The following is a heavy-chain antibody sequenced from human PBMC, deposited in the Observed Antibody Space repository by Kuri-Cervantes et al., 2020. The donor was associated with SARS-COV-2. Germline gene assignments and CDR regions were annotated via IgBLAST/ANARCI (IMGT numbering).Heavy chain of an antibody. CDR1: GFTFSDYY. V-gene: IGHV3-11*05. J-gene: IGHJ4*02. CDR3: AKDLAYGDYAGDY. D-gene: IGHD4-17*01. CDR2: ISSSSSYT. Sequence: GGSLRLSCAASGFTFSDYYMSWIRQAPGKGLEWVSYISSSSSYTYYADSVKGRFTISRDNSKNTLYLQMNSLRAEDTAVYYCAKDLAYGDYAGDYWGQGTLVTVSS.